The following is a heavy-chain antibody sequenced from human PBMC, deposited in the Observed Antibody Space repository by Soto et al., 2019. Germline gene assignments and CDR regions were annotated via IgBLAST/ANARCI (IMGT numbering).Heavy chain of an antibody. CDR3: ARTHGIAEHAFDL. CDR2: IIPIFGTA. V-gene: IGHV1-69*01. J-gene: IGHJ3*01. CDR1: GGTFSSYA. D-gene: IGHD6-13*01. Sequence: QVQLVQSGAEVKKPGSSVKVSCKASGGTFSSYAISWVRQAPGQGLEWMGGIIPIFGTANYAQKFQGRVTITADESTSTDYRELRSLRYADTAVYYCARTHGIAEHAFDLWCQGTMVTVSS.